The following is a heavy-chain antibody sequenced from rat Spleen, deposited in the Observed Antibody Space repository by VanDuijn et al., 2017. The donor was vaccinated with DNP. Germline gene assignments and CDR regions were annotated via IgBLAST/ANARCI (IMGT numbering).Heavy chain of an antibody. Sequence: EVQLQESGPGLVKPSQSLSLTCSVTGYSIISNYWGWIRKFPGNKMEWIGHISYSGSTSYNPSLKSRISITRDTSKNQFFLQLKSVTTEDTATYYCARLDPIHPTGMGDYWGQGVMVTVSS. CDR1: GYSIISNY. CDR2: ISYSGST. D-gene: IGHD1-9*01. CDR3: ARLDPIHPTGMGDY. V-gene: IGHV3-1*01. J-gene: IGHJ2*01.